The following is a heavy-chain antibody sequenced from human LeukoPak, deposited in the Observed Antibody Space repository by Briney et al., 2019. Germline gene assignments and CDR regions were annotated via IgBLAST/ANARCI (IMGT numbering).Heavy chain of an antibody. J-gene: IGHJ5*02. Sequence: SETLSLTCTVSGGSISGSSYYWGWIRQPPGKGREWLGSIYYSGSTYYNPSLKSRVTISVDTSKNQFSLKLSSVTATDTAVYYCASLKSRLPVSWFDPWDQGTLVTVSS. CDR2: IYYSGST. CDR1: GGSISGSSYY. V-gene: IGHV4-39*01. CDR3: ASLKSRLPVSWFDP. D-gene: IGHD5/OR15-5a*01.